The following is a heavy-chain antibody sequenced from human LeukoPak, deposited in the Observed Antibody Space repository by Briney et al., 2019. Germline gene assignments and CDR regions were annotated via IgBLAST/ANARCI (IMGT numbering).Heavy chain of an antibody. J-gene: IGHJ6*04. CDR1: GFTVSSDS. Sequence: GGSLRLSCTVSGFTVSSDSMSWVRQAPGKGLEWVSYISSSGSTIYYADSVKGRFTISRDNAKNSLYLQMNSLRAEDTAVYYCAELGITMIGGVWGKGTTVTISS. V-gene: IGHV3-48*04. CDR2: ISSSGSTI. D-gene: IGHD3-10*02. CDR3: AELGITMIGGV.